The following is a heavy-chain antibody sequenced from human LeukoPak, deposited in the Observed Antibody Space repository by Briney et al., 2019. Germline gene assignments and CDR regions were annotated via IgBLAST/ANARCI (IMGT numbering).Heavy chain of an antibody. CDR1: GGSISSGSYY. CDR2: IYTSGST. J-gene: IGHJ6*03. V-gene: IGHV4-61*02. Sequence: PSETLSLTCTVSGGSISSGSYYWSWIRQPAGKGLEWIGRIYTSGSTNYNPSLKSRVTISVDTSKNQFSLKLSSVTAADTAVYYCARTVLWGELQPSYYYYYYMDVWGKGTTVTVSS. CDR3: ARTVLWGELQPSYYYYYYMDV. D-gene: IGHD1-26*01.